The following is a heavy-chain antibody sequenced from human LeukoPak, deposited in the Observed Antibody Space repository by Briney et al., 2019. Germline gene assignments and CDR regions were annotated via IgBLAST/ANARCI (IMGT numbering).Heavy chain of an antibody. CDR1: GGSISSGSYY. CDR2: IYTSGST. V-gene: IGHV4-61*02. D-gene: IGHD2-15*01. CDR3: ARESPVRMFDY. J-gene: IGHJ4*02. Sequence: PSQTLSLTCTVSGGSISSGSYYWRWIRQPAGKGLEWIGRIYTSGSTNYNPSLKSRVTISVDTSKNQFSLKLSSVTAADTAVYYCARESPVRMFDYWGQGTLVTVSS.